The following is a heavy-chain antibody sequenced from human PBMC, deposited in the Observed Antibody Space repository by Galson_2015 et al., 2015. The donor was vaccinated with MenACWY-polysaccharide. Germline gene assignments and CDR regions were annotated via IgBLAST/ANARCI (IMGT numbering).Heavy chain of an antibody. CDR3: AKREARNRGPVDL. CDR1: GFTFSSYG. Sequence: SLRLSCAASGFTFSSYGMNWVRQAPGKGLEWVTYMTYDGSDQNYAGSVKGRFTISRDNSKSMLYLQMDSLRPEDTAVYYCAKREARNRGPVDLWGQETLVTVSS. J-gene: IGHJ5*02. CDR2: MTYDGSDQ. V-gene: IGHV3-30*18. D-gene: IGHD4-11*01.